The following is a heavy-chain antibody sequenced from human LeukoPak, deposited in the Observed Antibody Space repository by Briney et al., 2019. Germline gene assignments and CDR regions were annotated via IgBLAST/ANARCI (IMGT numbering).Heavy chain of an antibody. V-gene: IGHV5-51*01. Sequence: GESLKISCRGSGYSFTNYWIAWVRQMPGKTLEWMGIIYPGDSDTRYSPSFQGQVTMSVDKSISTACLQWSGLKASDTAMYYCARQHYYGSGNYAGYWGQGTLVTVSS. CDR3: ARQHYYGSGNYAGY. J-gene: IGHJ4*02. CDR1: GYSFTNYW. D-gene: IGHD3-10*01. CDR2: IYPGDSDT.